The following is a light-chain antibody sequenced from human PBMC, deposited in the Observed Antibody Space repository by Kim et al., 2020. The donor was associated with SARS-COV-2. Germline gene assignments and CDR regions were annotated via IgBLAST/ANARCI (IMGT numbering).Light chain of an antibody. J-gene: IGLJ2*01. V-gene: IGLV1-40*01. Sequence: GTIYSTGSSSNIGAGYDVHWYQQLPGTAPKLLIYGNSNRPSGVPDRFSGSKSGTSASLAITGLQAEDEADYYCQSYDSSLSGSRVFGGGTQLTVL. CDR3: QSYDSSLSGSRV. CDR1: SSNIGAGYD. CDR2: GNS.